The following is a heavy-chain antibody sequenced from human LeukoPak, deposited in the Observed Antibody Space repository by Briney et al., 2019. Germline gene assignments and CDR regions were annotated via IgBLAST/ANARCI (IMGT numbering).Heavy chain of an antibody. Sequence: GGSLRLSCAASGFTFSSYAMSWVRQAPGKGLEWVSGISGSGSTTYYADSVKGRFTISRDNSKNTLYLQMNSLRAEDTAVYYCAAAMVIGYYYYYMDVWGKGTTVTISS. D-gene: IGHD5-18*01. CDR2: ISGSGSTT. CDR3: AAAMVIGYYYYYMDV. J-gene: IGHJ6*03. CDR1: GFTFSSYA. V-gene: IGHV3-23*01.